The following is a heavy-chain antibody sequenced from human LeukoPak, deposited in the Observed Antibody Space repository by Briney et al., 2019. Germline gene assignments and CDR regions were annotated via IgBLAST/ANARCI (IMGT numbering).Heavy chain of an antibody. D-gene: IGHD4-23*01. CDR1: GYTFTSYG. J-gene: IGHJ6*03. Sequence: ASVKVSCKASGYTFTSYGISWVQQAPGQGLEWMGWINTNTGNPTYAQGFTGRFVFSLDTSVSTAYLQINTLKAEDTAVYYCARPELRWSAYYYMDVWGKGTTVTVSS. V-gene: IGHV7-4-1*02. CDR2: INTNTGNP. CDR3: ARPELRWSAYYYMDV.